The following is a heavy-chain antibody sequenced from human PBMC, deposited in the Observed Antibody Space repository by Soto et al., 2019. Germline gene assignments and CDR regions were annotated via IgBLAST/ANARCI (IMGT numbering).Heavy chain of an antibody. Sequence: QLQLQESDSGLVKPSQTLSLTCAVSGGSISSSGYSWSWIRQPPGKGLEWVGYVYHSGSTYYNPSLKSRVTISVDRSKNQFSLKLSSVTAADTAVYYCASSHAGAHITAAVHWGQGTLVTVSS. CDR1: GGSISSSGYS. V-gene: IGHV4-30-2*01. D-gene: IGHD6-13*01. CDR2: VYHSGST. CDR3: ASSHAGAHITAAVH. J-gene: IGHJ4*02.